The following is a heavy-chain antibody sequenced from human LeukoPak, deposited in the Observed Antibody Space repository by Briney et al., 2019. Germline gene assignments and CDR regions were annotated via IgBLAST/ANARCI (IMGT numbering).Heavy chain of an antibody. CDR2: IYYSGST. CDR1: GGSMNMNY. V-gene: IGHV4-59*01. D-gene: IGHD3-10*01. Sequence: SETLSLTCTVSGGSMNMNYWSWIRQPPGKGLEWIGYIYYSGSTNYNPSLKSRVTISVDTSKNQFSLKLSSVTAADTAVYYCASGGDYYGSGSYYSIGYWGQGTLVTVSS. J-gene: IGHJ4*02. CDR3: ASGGDYYGSGSYYSIGY.